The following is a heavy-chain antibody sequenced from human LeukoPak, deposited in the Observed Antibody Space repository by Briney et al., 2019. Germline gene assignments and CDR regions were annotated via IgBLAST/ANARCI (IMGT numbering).Heavy chain of an antibody. D-gene: IGHD3-10*01. CDR2: ISDNGGNT. CDR1: GFTFPNYV. V-gene: IGHV3-23*01. Sequence: GGSLRLSCAASGFTFPNYVMSWVRQAPGRGLEWVSSISDNGGNTYYADSVKGRFITSRDNSKNTLYLQMNSLRAEDTAVYYCARAHSASGSYGLHYWGQGTLVTVSS. J-gene: IGHJ4*02. CDR3: ARAHSASGSYGLHY.